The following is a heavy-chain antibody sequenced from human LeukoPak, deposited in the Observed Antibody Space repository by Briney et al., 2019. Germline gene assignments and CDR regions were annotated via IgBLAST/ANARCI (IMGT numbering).Heavy chain of an antibody. V-gene: IGHV3-30-3*01. CDR1: GFTFSSYA. J-gene: IGHJ4*02. CDR3: ARDLLVVVAATRPDY. CDR2: ISYDGSNK. D-gene: IGHD2-15*01. Sequence: GGSLRLSCAASGFTFSSYAMHWVRQAPGKGLEWVAVISYDGSNKYYADSVKGRFTISRDNSKNTLYLQMNSLRAEDTAVYYCARDLLVVVAATRPDYWGQGTLVTVSS.